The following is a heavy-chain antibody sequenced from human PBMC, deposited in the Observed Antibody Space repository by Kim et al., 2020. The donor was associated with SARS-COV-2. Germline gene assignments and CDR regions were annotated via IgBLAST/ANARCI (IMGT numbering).Heavy chain of an antibody. D-gene: IGHD3-16*02. V-gene: IGHV4-39*01. CDR2: IYYSGST. CDR1: GGSISSSSYY. J-gene: IGHJ5*02. CDR3: ARYYYDYVWGSYRWFDP. Sequence: SETLSLTCTVSGGSISSSSYYWGWIRQPPGKGLEWIGSIYYSGSTYYNPSLKSGVTISVDTSKNQFSLKLSSVTAADTAVYYCARYYYDYVWGSYRWFDPWGQGTLVTVSS.